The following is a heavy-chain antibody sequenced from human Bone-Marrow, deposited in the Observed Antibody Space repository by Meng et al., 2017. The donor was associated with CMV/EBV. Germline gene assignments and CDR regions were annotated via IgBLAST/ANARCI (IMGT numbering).Heavy chain of an antibody. CDR2: IIPLLDRA. D-gene: IGHD2-15*01. CDR3: ARAFSRYCSGGSCYSGGWFDP. J-gene: IGHJ5*02. Sequence: YTINWVRQAPGQGLEWMGRIIPLLDRANYAQKFQGRVTMTRDTSTSTVYMELSSLRSEDTAVYYCARAFSRYCSGGSCYSGGWFDPWGQGTLVTVSS. CDR1: YT. V-gene: IGHV1-69*08.